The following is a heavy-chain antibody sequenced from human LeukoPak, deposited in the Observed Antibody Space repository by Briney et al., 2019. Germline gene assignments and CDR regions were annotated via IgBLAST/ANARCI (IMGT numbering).Heavy chain of an antibody. Sequence: ASVKVSCKASGYTFTSYYMYWVRQAPGQGLEWMGIINPSGGSTSYTQKFQGRVTMTRDMSTSTVYMELSSLRSEDTAVYYCARPRGSSGSYRAPFDYWGQGTLVTVSS. V-gene: IGHV1-46*01. D-gene: IGHD1-26*01. CDR3: ARPRGSSGSYRAPFDY. CDR2: INPSGGST. CDR1: GYTFTSYY. J-gene: IGHJ4*02.